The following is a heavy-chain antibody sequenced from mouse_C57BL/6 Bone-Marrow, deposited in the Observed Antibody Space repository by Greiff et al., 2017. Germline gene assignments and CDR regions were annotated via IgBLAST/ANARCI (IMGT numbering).Heavy chain of an antibody. Sequence: QVQLQQPGAELVKPGASVKLSCKASGYTFTSYWMHWVKQRPGQGLEWIGMIHPNSGSTNDNEKFTSKATLTVDKSSSTAYMQRSSLTSEDSSVYYWARLLRPYLDYWGQGTTLTVSS. CDR2: IHPNSGST. CDR3: ARLLRPYLDY. J-gene: IGHJ2*01. V-gene: IGHV1-64*01. D-gene: IGHD1-1*01. CDR1: GYTFTSYW.